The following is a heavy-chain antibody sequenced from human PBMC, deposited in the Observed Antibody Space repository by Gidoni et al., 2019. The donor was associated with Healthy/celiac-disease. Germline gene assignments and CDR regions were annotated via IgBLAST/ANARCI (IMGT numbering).Heavy chain of an antibody. V-gene: IGHV1-69*06. J-gene: IGHJ4*02. D-gene: IGHD6-6*01. CDR3: ARVEVHGYSSSSGDY. CDR2: IIPIFGTA. CDR1: GGTFSRYA. Sequence: QVQLVQSRAEVKTPGSSVKVSCKASGGTFSRYALSWVRQAPGQGLEWMGGIIPIFGTANYAQKFQGRVTITADKSTSTAYMELSSLRSEDTAVYYCARVEVHGYSSSSGDYWGQGTLVTVSS.